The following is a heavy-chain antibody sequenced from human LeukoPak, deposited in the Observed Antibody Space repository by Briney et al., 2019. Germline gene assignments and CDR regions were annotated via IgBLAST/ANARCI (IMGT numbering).Heavy chain of an antibody. V-gene: IGHV4-34*01. CDR2: INHSGST. Sequence: SETLSLTCAVYGGSFSDYYWSWIRQPPEKGLEWIGEINHSGSTNYNPSLKSRVTISVDTSKNQFSLKLSSVTAADTALYYCARGRLYGGWYRWDYFDYWGQGTLVTVSS. CDR3: ARGRLYGGWYRWDYFDY. J-gene: IGHJ4*02. D-gene: IGHD6-19*01. CDR1: GGSFSDYY.